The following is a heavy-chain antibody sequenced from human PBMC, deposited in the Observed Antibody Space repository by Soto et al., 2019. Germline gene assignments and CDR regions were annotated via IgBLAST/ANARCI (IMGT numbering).Heavy chain of an antibody. D-gene: IGHD4-17*01. CDR2: IYYSGST. CDR3: ASLYGDYVDEYFQH. CDR1: GGSISSSSYN. V-gene: IGHV4-39*01. J-gene: IGHJ1*01. Sequence: QLQLQESGPGLVKPSETLSLTCTVSGGSISSSSYNWGWIRQPPGKGLEWIGSIYYSGSTYYNPSLKSRVTISVDTSKNQFSLKLSSVTAADTAVYYCASLYGDYVDEYFQHWGQGTLVTVSS.